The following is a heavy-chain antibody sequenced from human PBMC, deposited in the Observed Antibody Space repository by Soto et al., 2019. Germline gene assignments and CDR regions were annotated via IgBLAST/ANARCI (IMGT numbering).Heavy chain of an antibody. CDR1: GYSFTNYW. CDR2: IYPGDSNT. J-gene: IGHJ4*02. CDR3: ARMIKEAAPSSYDY. V-gene: IGHV5-51*01. Sequence: PGESLKISCKGSGYSFTNYWTGWVRQVPGKGLDWMGVIYPGDSNTRYSPSSRGQVTMSADKSKSTAYLQWSSLRAADTAMYFCARMIKEAAPSSYDYWGQGTPVTVSS. D-gene: IGHD2-15*01.